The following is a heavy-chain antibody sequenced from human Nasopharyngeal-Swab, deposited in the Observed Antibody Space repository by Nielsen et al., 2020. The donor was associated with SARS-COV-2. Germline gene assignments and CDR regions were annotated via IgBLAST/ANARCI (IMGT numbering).Heavy chain of an antibody. J-gene: IGHJ6*02. D-gene: IGHD6-19*01. CDR1: GYSFTSYW. CDR2: IYPGDSDT. V-gene: IGHV5-51*01. CDR3: ARAVAGTYYYYGMDV. Sequence: GESLKISYQGSGYSFTSYWIGWVRQMPGKGLEWMGIIYPGDSDTRYSPSFQGQVTISADKSISTAYLQWSSLKASDTAMYYCARAVAGTYYYYGMDVWGQGTTVTVSS.